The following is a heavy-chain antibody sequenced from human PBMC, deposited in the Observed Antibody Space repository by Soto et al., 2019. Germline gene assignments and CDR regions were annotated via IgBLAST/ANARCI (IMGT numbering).Heavy chain of an antibody. CDR2: VNPKRGGT. CDR3: ARDSGIPGRFWYFDI. Sequence: QVQLVQSGAEVKKPGASVRVSCKTYGYSFVNFFLHWVRQAPGQGPEWMGFVNPKRGGTEYAPKFRRRVTMTRDTSIKTVYLDLSGLPSGDTAVYYCARDSGIPGRFWYFDIWGRGTLITVSS. CDR1: GYSFVNFF. V-gene: IGHV1-2*02. J-gene: IGHJ2*01. D-gene: IGHD3-3*01.